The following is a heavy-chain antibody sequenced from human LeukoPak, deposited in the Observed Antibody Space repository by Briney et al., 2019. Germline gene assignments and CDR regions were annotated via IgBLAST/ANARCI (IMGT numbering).Heavy chain of an antibody. V-gene: IGHV4-61*08. J-gene: IGHJ4*02. Sequence: SETLSLTCTVSGGSITSGDYYWSWIRQPQSPGKGLEWIGYIYYSGSTNYNPSLKSRVTISVDTSKNQFSLKLSSVTAADTAVYYCARENAWSRDCWGQGTLVTVPS. CDR3: ARENAWSRDC. CDR1: GGSITSGDYY. CDR2: IYYSGST. D-gene: IGHD2-15*01.